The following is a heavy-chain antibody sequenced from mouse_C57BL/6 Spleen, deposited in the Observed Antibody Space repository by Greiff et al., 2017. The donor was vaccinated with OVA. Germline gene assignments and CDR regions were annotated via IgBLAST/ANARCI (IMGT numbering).Heavy chain of an antibody. J-gene: IGHJ1*03. CDR2: IDPSDSYT. V-gene: IGHV1-59*01. CDR1: GYTFTSYW. Sequence: QVQLKQPGAELVRPGTSVKLSCKASGYTFTSYWMHWVKQRPGQGLEWIGVIDPSDSYTNYNQKFKGKATLTVDTSSSTAYMQLSSLTSEDSAVYYCARWIYGSSYWYFDVWGTGTTVTVSS. D-gene: IGHD1-1*01. CDR3: ARWIYGSSYWYFDV.